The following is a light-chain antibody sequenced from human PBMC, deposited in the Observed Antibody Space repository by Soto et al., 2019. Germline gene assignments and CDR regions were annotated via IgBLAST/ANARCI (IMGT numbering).Light chain of an antibody. Sequence: EIVMTQSPVTLSVSPGERVTLSCRASQSVGNKLAWYQQKPGQAPRLLIYGASTRDTDFPARFSGSGSGSGTEFTPTIGSLQSEDCAVYFCQQYDNWPYTFGQGTKLEI. J-gene: IGKJ2*01. CDR3: QQYDNWPYT. CDR1: QSVGNK. CDR2: GAS. V-gene: IGKV3D-15*01.